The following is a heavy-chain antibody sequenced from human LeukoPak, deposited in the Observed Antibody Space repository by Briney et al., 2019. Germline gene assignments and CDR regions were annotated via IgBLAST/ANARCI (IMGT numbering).Heavy chain of an antibody. V-gene: IGHV3-15*01. D-gene: IGHD3-22*01. J-gene: IGHJ4*02. CDR3: TTTYYYDSSGYYYGDY. CDR1: GFTFSNAW. Sequence: GGSLRLSCAASGFTFSNAWMSWVRQAPGKGLEWVGRIKSKTDGGTTDYAAPVKGRFTISRDDSKNTLYLQMNSLKTEDTAVDYCTTTYYYDSSGYYYGDYWGQGTLVTVSS. CDR2: IKSKTDGGTT.